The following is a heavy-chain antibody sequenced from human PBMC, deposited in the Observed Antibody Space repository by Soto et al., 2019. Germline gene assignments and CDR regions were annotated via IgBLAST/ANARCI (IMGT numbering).Heavy chain of an antibody. CDR2: IDPSDSYT. CDR1: VYIFTSYW. D-gene: IGHD6-13*01. V-gene: IGHV5-10-1*01. CDR3: ARHSTSPAAADY. J-gene: IGHJ4*02. Sequence: ESLKISCKGSVYIFTSYWISWVRQMPGKGLEWTGRIDPSDSYTNYSPSFQGHVTISADKSISTAYLQWSSLKASDTAMYYCARHSTSPAAADYWVQGTLVTVSS.